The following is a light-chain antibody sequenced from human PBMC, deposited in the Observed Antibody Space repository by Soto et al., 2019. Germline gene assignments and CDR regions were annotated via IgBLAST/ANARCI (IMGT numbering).Light chain of an antibody. CDR3: QQYNSYSLT. J-gene: IGKJ3*01. CDR1: QSISSW. Sequence: DIQMTQSPSTLSASVGDRVTITCRASQSISSWLAWYQQKPGKAPKLLIYKASSLESGVPSRFSGSGAGTEFTLTISSLQPDDFATYYFQQYNSYSLTFGPGTKGDIK. CDR2: KAS. V-gene: IGKV1-5*03.